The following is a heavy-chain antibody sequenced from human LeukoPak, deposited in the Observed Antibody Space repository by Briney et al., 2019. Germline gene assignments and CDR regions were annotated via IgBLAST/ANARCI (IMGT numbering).Heavy chain of an antibody. V-gene: IGHV4-34*01. CDR2: INHSGST. CDR3: ARDKWGPQQHLDY. D-gene: IGHD6-13*01. CDR1: GGSFSGYY. Sequence: SETLSLTCAVYGGSFSGYYWSWIRQPPGKGLEWIGEINHSGSTNYNPSLKSRVTISVDTSKNQFSLKLSSVTAADTAVYYCARDKWGPQQHLDYWGQGTLVTVSS. J-gene: IGHJ4*02.